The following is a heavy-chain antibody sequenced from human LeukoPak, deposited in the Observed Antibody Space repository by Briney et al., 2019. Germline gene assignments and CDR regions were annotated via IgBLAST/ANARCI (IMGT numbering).Heavy chain of an antibody. J-gene: IGHJ4*02. D-gene: IGHD2-2*01. CDR2: IIPIFGTA. CDR3: ASNDIVVVPAAPAKPFDY. V-gene: IGHV1-69*01. Sequence: GSSVKVSCKASGGTFISYAISWVRQAPGQGLEWMGGIIPIFGTANYAQRSQGRVAITADESTSTPYIELSSQTSEDTAVYYCASNDIVVVPAAPAKPFDYWGQGTLVTVSS. CDR1: GGTFISYA.